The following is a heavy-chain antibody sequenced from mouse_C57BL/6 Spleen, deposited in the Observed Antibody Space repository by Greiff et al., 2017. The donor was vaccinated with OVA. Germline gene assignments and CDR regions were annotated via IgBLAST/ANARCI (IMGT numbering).Heavy chain of an antibody. CDR1: GYTFTSYW. CDR3: ARRLLSPGFAY. CDR2: IHPSDSET. D-gene: IGHD3-2*02. J-gene: IGHJ3*01. V-gene: IGHV1-61*01. Sequence: VQLQQPGAELVRPGSSVKLSCKASGYTFTSYWMDWVKQRPGQGLEWIGNIHPSDSETHYNQKFKDKATLTVDKSSSTAYMQLSSLTSEDSAVYYSARRLLSPGFAYWGKGTLVTVSA.